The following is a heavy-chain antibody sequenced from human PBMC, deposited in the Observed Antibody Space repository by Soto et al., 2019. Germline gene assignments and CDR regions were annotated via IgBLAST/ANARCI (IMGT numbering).Heavy chain of an antibody. J-gene: IGHJ6*03. CDR1: GFTFSSYG. V-gene: IGHV3-30*18. Sequence: GGSLRLSCAASGFTFSSYGMHWVRQAPGKGLEWVAVISYDGSNKYYADSVKGRFTISRDNSKNTLYLQMNSLRAEDTAVYYCAKSGMGRRVYYYMDVWGKGTTVTVSS. D-gene: IGHD1-26*01. CDR3: AKSGMGRRVYYYMDV. CDR2: ISYDGSNK.